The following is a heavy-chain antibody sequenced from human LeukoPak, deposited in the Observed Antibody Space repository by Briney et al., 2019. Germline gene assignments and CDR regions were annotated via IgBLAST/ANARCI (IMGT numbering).Heavy chain of an antibody. CDR2: IYHSGST. D-gene: IGHD6-6*01. CDR1: GYSISSGYY. CDR3: ARLRKQLAHFDY. V-gene: IGHV4-38-2*01. J-gene: IGHJ4*02. Sequence: SETLSLTCAVSGYSISSGYYWGWIRQPPGKGLEWIGSIYHSGSTYYNPSLKSRVTISVDTSKDQFSLKLSSVTAADTAVYYCARLRKQLAHFDYWGQGTLVTVSS.